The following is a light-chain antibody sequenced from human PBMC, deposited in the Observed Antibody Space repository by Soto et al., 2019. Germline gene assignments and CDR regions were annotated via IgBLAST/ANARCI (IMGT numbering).Light chain of an antibody. CDR3: SSYTSGSTSRVV. V-gene: IGLV2-14*01. J-gene: IGLJ2*01. Sequence: QSALTQPASVSGSPGQSITISCTGTSSDVGGYNYVSWYQQHPGKAPKLMIYDVSDRPSGVSSRFSGSKSGNTASLTISGLQAEDEADYYCSSYTSGSTSRVVFGGGTKLTVL. CDR2: DVS. CDR1: SSDVGGYNY.